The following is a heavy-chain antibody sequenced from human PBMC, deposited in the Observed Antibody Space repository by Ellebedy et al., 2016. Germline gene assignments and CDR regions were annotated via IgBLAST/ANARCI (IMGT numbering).Heavy chain of an antibody. CDR3: TRVLDGNYGRTDY. Sequence: GESLKISXAASGFTFSSYWMHWVRQAPGKGLVWVSRISGDGRTTNYADSVKGRFIISRDNAKNTLYLQMNSLRGEDTAVYFCTRVLDGNYGRTDYWGQGTLVTVSS. D-gene: IGHD1-7*01. V-gene: IGHV3-74*01. CDR1: GFTFSSYW. CDR2: ISGDGRTT. J-gene: IGHJ4*02.